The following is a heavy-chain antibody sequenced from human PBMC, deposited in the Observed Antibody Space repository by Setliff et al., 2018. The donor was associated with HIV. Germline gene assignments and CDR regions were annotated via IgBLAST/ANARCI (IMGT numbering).Heavy chain of an antibody. J-gene: IGHJ3*02. CDR3: ASDVVVPAATPDDAFDI. V-gene: IGHV4-59*08. CDR2: IYYTGST. Sequence: SETLSLTCTVSGGSISNYYWSWIRQPPGKGLEWIGYIYYTGSTNYNPSLKSRVAISVDTSKNQFSLRLSSVTAADTAVYYCASDVVVPAATPDDAFDIWGQGTMVTVS. D-gene: IGHD2-15*01. CDR1: GGSISNYY.